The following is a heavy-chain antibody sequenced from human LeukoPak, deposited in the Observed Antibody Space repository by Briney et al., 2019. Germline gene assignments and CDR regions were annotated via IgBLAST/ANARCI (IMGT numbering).Heavy chain of an antibody. V-gene: IGHV1-18*01. CDR2: ISAYNGNT. CDR3: ARDVDVRRYYGSGSYYAYGMDV. CDR1: GYTFTSYG. Sequence: ASVKVSCKASGYTFTSYGISWVRQAPGQGLVWMGWISAYNGNTNYAQKLQGRVTMTTDTSTSTAYMELRSLRSDDTAVYYCARDVDVRRYYGSGSYYAYGMDVWGQGTTVTVSS. D-gene: IGHD3-10*01. J-gene: IGHJ6*02.